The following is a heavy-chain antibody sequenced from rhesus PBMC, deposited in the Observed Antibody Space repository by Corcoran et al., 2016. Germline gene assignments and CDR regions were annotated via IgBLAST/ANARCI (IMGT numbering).Heavy chain of an antibody. CDR1: GGSISDRYY. Sequence: QVQLQESGPGLVKPSETLSLTCTVSGGSISDRYYWSWIRQPPGKGLEWMGLIYGSGGRTNYKPARKSRGTIARDTSKNQVARKVSSVTAADTAVYYCARGVLRLAFDYWGQGVLVTVSS. CDR3: ARGVLRLAFDY. V-gene: IGHV4-106*01. D-gene: IGHD6-31*01. J-gene: IGHJ4*01. CDR2: IYGSGGRT.